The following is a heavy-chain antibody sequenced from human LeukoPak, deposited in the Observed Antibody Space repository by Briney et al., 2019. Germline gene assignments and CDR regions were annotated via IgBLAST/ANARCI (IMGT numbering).Heavy chain of an antibody. J-gene: IGHJ4*02. CDR2: INTNTGNP. V-gene: IGHV7-4-1*02. CDR1: GYPFTSYA. CDR3: ARPGAVAGMDY. D-gene: IGHD6-19*01. Sequence: GASVKVSCKASGYPFTSYAMNWVRQAPGQGLEWMGWINTNTGNPTYAQGFTGRFVFSLDTSVSTAYLQISGLKAEDTAVYFCARPGAVAGMDYWGQGTLVTVSS.